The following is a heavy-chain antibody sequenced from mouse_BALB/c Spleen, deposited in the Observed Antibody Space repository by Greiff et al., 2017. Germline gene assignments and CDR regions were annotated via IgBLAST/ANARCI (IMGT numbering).Heavy chain of an antibody. CDR3: ARQTERDY. J-gene: IGHJ4*01. CDR2: ISSGGSYT. V-gene: IGHV5-9-3*01. Sequence: EVHLVESGGGLVKPGGSLKLSCAASGFTFSSYAMSWVRQTPEKRLEWVATISSGGSYTYYPDSVKGRFTISRDNAKNTLYLQMSSLRSEDTAMYYCARQTERDYWGQGTSVTVSS. CDR1: GFTFSSYA.